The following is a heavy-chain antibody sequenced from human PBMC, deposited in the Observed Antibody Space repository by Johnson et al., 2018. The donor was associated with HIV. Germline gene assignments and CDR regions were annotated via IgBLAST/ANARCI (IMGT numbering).Heavy chain of an antibody. CDR2: IYSGGST. CDR1: GFTVSSNY. D-gene: IGHD6-13*01. V-gene: IGHV3-53*01. CDR3: AKVRYSSSRCAFDI. Sequence: VQVVESGGGLIQPGGSLRLSCAASGFTVSSNYMSWVRQAPGKGLEWVSVIYSGGSTYYADSVKGRFTISRDNSKNSLYLQMNSLRAEDTALYYCAKVRYSSSRCAFDIWGQGTMVTVSS. J-gene: IGHJ3*02.